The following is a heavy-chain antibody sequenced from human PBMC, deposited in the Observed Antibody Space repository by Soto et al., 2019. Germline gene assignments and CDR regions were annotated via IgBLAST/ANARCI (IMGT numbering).Heavy chain of an antibody. CDR1: GGSISSGGYY. CDR3: ASSRMPFGQQLALDN. CDR2: IYYSGST. Sequence: SETLSLTCTVSGGSISSGGYYWSWIRQHPGKGLEWIGYIYYSGSTYYNPSLKSRVTISVDTSKNQFSLKLSSVTAADTAVYYCASSRMPFGQQLALDNWGQGTLVTVSS. J-gene: IGHJ4*02. D-gene: IGHD6-13*01. V-gene: IGHV4-31*03.